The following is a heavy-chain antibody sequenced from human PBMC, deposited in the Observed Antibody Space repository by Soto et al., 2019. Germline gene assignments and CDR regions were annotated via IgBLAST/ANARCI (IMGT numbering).Heavy chain of an antibody. J-gene: IGHJ4*02. V-gene: IGHV3-23*01. CDR3: AKAVATLSDFDY. D-gene: IGHD5-12*01. Sequence: GGSLRLSCAASGFSFSSYAMSWVRQAPGKGLECVSALSGSGSTTYYADSVKGRFTISRDNSKNTLYLQMNSLRADDTAVYYCAKAVATLSDFDYWGQGTQVTVS. CDR1: GFSFSSYA. CDR2: LSGSGSTT.